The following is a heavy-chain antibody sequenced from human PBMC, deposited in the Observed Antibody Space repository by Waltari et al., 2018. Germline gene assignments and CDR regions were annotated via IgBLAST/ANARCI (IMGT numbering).Heavy chain of an antibody. CDR3: TRTRYCSTTSCQVDWFDP. Sequence: EVQLVESGGGVVQPGGSRSIYCAPSGCTFRRDRMHWVRQAPGTGLVWVSRINGYGGSTSYADSVKGRFTISRDNANNTLYLQMNSLRAEDTAVYYCTRTRYCSTTSCQVDWFDPWGQGTLVTVSS. CDR2: INGYGGST. CDR1: GCTFRRDR. J-gene: IGHJ5*02. V-gene: IGHV3-74*01. D-gene: IGHD2-2*01.